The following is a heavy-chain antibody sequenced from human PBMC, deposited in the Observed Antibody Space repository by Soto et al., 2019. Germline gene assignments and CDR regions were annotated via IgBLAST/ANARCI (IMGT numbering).Heavy chain of an antibody. CDR1: GGSFSGYY. Sequence: SETLSLTCAVYGGSFSGYYWSWIRQPPGKGLEWIGEINHSGRTNYNPSLKSRVTISVDTSKNQFSLKLSSVTAADTAVYYCARLIDYYYAMDVWDQGTTVTVSS. D-gene: IGHD2-21*01. J-gene: IGHJ6*02. CDR2: INHSGRT. V-gene: IGHV4-34*01. CDR3: ARLIDYYYAMDV.